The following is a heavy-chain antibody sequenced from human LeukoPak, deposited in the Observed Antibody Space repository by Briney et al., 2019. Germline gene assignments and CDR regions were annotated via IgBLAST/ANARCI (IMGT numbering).Heavy chain of an antibody. J-gene: IGHJ4*02. D-gene: IGHD4-17*01. Sequence: GGSLRLSCAASGFTFSSYAMHWVRQAPGKGLEWAAVISYDESNKYYADSVKGRFTISRDNSKNTMYLQMNSLRTEDTAVYYCARETGSAVGSTDFDYWGQGTLVTVSS. CDR2: ISYDESNK. CDR3: ARETGSAVGSTDFDY. CDR1: GFTFSSYA. V-gene: IGHV3-30-3*01.